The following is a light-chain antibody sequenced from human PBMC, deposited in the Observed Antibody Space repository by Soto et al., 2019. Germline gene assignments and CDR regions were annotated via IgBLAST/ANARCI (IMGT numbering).Light chain of an antibody. CDR3: QQYNHYPWT. V-gene: IGKV1-5*03. CDR1: QSISMW. Sequence: DVQMTQSPSTLSASVGDSVTITCRASQSISMWLAWYQQKAVKAPNLLIYKASSLEGGVPSRVSGSGSGTEFTLTISSLQSDDFATYYCQQYNHYPWTFGQGTKVEV. CDR2: KAS. J-gene: IGKJ1*01.